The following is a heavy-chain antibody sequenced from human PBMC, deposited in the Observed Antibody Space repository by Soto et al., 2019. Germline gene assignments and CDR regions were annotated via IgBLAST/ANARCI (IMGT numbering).Heavy chain of an antibody. D-gene: IGHD1-26*01. CDR1: GGSISSSSYY. Sequence: PSETLSLTCTVSGGSISSSSYYWGWIRQPPGKGLEWIGSIYYSGSTYYNPSLKSRVTISVDTSKNQFSLKLSSVTAADTAVYYCASLLGELNYYYYGMDVWRQGTTVTVSS. J-gene: IGHJ6*02. V-gene: IGHV4-39*01. CDR3: ASLLGELNYYYYGMDV. CDR2: IYYSGST.